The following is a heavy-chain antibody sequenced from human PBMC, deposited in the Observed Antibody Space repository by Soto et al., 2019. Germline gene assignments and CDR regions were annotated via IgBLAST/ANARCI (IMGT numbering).Heavy chain of an antibody. J-gene: IGHJ4*02. V-gene: IGHV1-18*01. CDR2: TSAYNGNT. D-gene: IGHD3-22*01. Sequence: ASVKVSXKASGYTFTSYGISWVRQAPGQGLEWMGWTSAYNGNTNHAQKLQGRVTMTTDTSTSTAYMELRSLRSDDTAVYYCARTVYYDSSGYCPKYYFDYWGQGTLVTVSS. CDR3: ARTVYYDSSGYCPKYYFDY. CDR1: GYTFTSYG.